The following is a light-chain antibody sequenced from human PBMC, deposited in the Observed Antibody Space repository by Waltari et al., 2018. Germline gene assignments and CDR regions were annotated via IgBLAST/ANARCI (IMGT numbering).Light chain of an antibody. CDR2: KAS. J-gene: IGKJ1*01. Sequence: ITCRGSQSLSNWLAWYQQKPVKAPKVLIYKASTLESGVPSRFSGSGSGTEFTLTISSLQPDDFATYYCQQYRNLWTFGQGTKVEIK. CDR3: QQYRNLWT. CDR1: QSLSNW. V-gene: IGKV1-5*03.